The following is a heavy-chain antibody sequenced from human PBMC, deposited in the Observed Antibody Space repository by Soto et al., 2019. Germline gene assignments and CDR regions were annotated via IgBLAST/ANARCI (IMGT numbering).Heavy chain of an antibody. Sequence: QVQLQESGPGLVKPSQTLSLTCTVSGGSISSGGYYWSWIRQHPGKGLEWIGYIYYSGSTYYNPSLNSRVTISVDTSKNQFSLNLSAVTAADTAVYYCAREGSGNYGDYLRWFDPWGQGSLVTVS. J-gene: IGHJ5*02. CDR2: IYYSGST. CDR1: GGSISSGGYY. CDR3: AREGSGNYGDYLRWFDP. V-gene: IGHV4-31*03. D-gene: IGHD4-17*01.